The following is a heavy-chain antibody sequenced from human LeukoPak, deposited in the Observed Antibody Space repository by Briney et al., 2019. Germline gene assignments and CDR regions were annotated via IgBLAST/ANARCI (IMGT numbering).Heavy chain of an antibody. V-gene: IGHV3-7*01. CDR1: GFTFTNYW. CDR3: ARLREIPVFGVATKSTSYFDY. Sequence: GGSLRLSCAASGFTFTNYWMSWVRQAPGKGLELVANIKQDRSEKYYVDSVKGRFTISRDNAKNSLYLQMNSLRAEDTAVYYCARLREIPVFGVATKSTSYFDYWGQGTLVTVSS. CDR2: IKQDRSEK. D-gene: IGHD3-3*01. J-gene: IGHJ4*02.